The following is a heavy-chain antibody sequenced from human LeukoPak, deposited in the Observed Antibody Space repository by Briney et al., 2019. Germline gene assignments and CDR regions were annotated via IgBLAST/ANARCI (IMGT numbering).Heavy chain of an antibody. Sequence: SETLSLPCTVSVGSLSGSYWSWIRQPPGKGLEWVAYIYYSGGTNYNPSLKSRVTISVDTSKNQFSLRLTSVTAADTAVSYCARLQGDSTAVFDYWGRGTLVSVSS. CDR1: VGSLSGSY. V-gene: IGHV4-59*13. CDR3: ARLQGDSTAVFDY. J-gene: IGHJ4*02. D-gene: IGHD2-21*01. CDR2: IYYSGGT.